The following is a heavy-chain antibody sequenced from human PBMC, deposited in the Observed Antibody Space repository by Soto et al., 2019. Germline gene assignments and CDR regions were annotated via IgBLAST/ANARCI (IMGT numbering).Heavy chain of an antibody. D-gene: IGHD1-26*01. Sequence: GESLKISCKGSGYSFTSYWIGWVRQVPGKGLEWMGIIYPGDSDTRYSPSFQGQVTISADKSISTAYLQWSSLKASDTAMYYCARRVGATAHYYYGMDVWGQGTTVTVSS. CDR2: IYPGDSDT. V-gene: IGHV5-51*01. CDR3: ARRVGATAHYYYGMDV. J-gene: IGHJ6*02. CDR1: GYSFTSYW.